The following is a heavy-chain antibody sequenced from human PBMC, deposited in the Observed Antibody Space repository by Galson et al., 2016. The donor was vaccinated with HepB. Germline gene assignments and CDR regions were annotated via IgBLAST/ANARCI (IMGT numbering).Heavy chain of an antibody. CDR2: FSYDGTDI. Sequence: SLRLSCAASGFTVSTCGMHWVRQAPGKGLEWVAVFSYDGTDIYYGDSVKGRFTISRDESKNTVYLQMNSLRLEDTARYYCVKEAASGWDRAADYWGQGTLVTVSS. D-gene: IGHD6-19*01. CDR1: GFTVSTCG. J-gene: IGHJ4*02. V-gene: IGHV3-30*18. CDR3: VKEAASGWDRAADY.